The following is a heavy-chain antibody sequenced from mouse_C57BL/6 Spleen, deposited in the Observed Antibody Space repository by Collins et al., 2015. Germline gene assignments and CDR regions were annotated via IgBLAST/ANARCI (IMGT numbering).Heavy chain of an antibody. J-gene: IGHJ4*01. CDR2: IDPENGDT. D-gene: IGHD2-4*01. CDR3: NPLMITKDYYAMDY. V-gene: IGHV14-4*02. Sequence: EVQLQQSGAELVRSGASVKLSCTASGFNIKDYYMHWVKQRPEQGLEWIGWIDPENGDTEYAPKFQGKATMTADTSSNTAYLQLSSLTSEDTAVYYCNPLMITKDYYAMDYWGQGTSVTVSS. CDR1: GFNIKDYY.